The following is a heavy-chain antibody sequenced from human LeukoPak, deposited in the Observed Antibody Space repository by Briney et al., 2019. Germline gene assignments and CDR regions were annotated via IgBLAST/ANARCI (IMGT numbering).Heavy chain of an antibody. J-gene: IGHJ4*02. CDR2: ISAYNGNT. V-gene: IGHV1-18*04. CDR3: ARDAGSGSYYLDY. Sequence: GASVTVSCKASRNTFTGYYMYWVRQAPGQGLEWMGWISAYNGNTNYAQKLQGRVTMTTDTSTSTAYMELRSLRSDDTAVYYCARDAGSGSYYLDYWGQGTLVTVSS. D-gene: IGHD3-10*01. CDR1: RNTFTGYY.